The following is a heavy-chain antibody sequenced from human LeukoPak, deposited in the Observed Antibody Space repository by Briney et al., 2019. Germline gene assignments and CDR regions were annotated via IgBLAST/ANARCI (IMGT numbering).Heavy chain of an antibody. CDR3: ARILDSAWGELGY. J-gene: IGHJ4*02. D-gene: IGHD6-19*01. Sequence: PGGSLRLSCAASGITISNYGVHWVRQAPGKGLEWMAFIRSDGSNKYYADSVKGRFTISRDNSKNTLYLQMNSLRAEDTAVYYCARILDSAWGELGYWGQGTLVTVSS. CDR2: IRSDGSNK. CDR1: GITISNYG. V-gene: IGHV3-30*02.